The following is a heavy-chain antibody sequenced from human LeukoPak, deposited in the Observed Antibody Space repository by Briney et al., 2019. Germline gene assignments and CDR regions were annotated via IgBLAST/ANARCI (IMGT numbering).Heavy chain of an antibody. CDR3: ARAAEGDYFDY. Sequence: SETLSLTCAVSGGSISSGGYSWSWIRQPPGKGLEWIGYIYHSGSTYYNPSLKSRVTISVDRPKNRFSLKLSSVTAADTAVYYCARAAEGDYFDYWGQGTLVTVSS. CDR1: GGSISSGGYS. V-gene: IGHV4-30-2*01. CDR2: IYHSGST. D-gene: IGHD6-19*01. J-gene: IGHJ4*02.